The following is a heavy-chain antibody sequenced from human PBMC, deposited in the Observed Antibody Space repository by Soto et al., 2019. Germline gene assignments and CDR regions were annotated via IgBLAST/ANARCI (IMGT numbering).Heavy chain of an antibody. CDR3: ARDPVAGTYFDY. J-gene: IGHJ4*02. CDR1: GYTFTTYG. D-gene: IGHD6-19*01. CDR2: INGYNGNT. Sequence: QVQLVQSGAEVKKPGASVKVSCKASGYTFTTYGISWVRQAPGQGLEWMGWINGYNGNTNYAQKLQGRVTMTPDTSTSSAYMELRSLRSEDTAVYYCARDPVAGTYFDYWGQGTLVTVSS. V-gene: IGHV1-18*01.